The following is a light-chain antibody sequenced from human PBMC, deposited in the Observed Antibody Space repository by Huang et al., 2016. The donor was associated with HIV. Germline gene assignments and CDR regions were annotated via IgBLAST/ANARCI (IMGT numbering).Light chain of an antibody. CDR3: LQDYNYPWT. J-gene: IGKJ1*01. V-gene: IGKV1-6*01. CDR1: QASGNA. CDR2: AAS. Sequence: AIQMTQSPSSLSASVGDSVTITCRAGQASGNALGWYQQKPGKGPKVLIYAASSVQSGVPSRFSGSGSGTEFTLTISSLQPEDFASYYCLQDYNYPWTFGQGTKVEI.